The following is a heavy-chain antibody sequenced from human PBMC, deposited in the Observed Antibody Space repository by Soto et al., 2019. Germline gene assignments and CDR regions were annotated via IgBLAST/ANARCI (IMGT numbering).Heavy chain of an antibody. Sequence: GGSLRLSCAASGIRFTSSLMSWVRQSPGKGLEWVAHINQDGGQKYYVDSAKGRSTISRDNAKTSLYLQMNSLRAEDTAVFYCVSWADAADEDYFHHWGQGTLVTVSS. V-gene: IGHV3-7*01. D-gene: IGHD3-16*01. CDR1: GIRFTSSL. J-gene: IGHJ1*01. CDR2: INQDGGQK. CDR3: VSWADAADEDYFHH.